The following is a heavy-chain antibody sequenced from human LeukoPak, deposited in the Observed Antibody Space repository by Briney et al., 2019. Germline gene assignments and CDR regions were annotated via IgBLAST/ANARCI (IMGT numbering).Heavy chain of an antibody. J-gene: IGHJ4*02. V-gene: IGHV4-59*01. CDR2: IYYSGST. CDR1: GGSISTYY. CDR3: TAGGAYFDY. D-gene: IGHD3-16*01. Sequence: SETLSLTCTVSGGSISTYYWSWIRQPPGKGLEWIGYIYYSGSTNYNPSLKSRVTISVDTSKNQFSLKLSSVTAADTAVYYCTAGGAYFDYWGQGTLVTVSS.